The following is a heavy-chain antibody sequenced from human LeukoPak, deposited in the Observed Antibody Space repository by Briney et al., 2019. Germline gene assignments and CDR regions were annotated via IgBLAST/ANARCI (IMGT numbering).Heavy chain of an antibody. CDR3: ARGQRWLQLPRYYYYMDV. CDR1: GGTFSSYA. V-gene: IGHV1-69*05. CDR2: IIPIFGTA. Sequence: SVEVSCKASGGTFSSYAISWVRQAPGQGLEWMGRIIPIFGTANYAQKFQGRVTITTDESTSTAYMELSSLRSEDTAVYYCARGQRWLQLPRYYYYMDVWGKGTTVTVSS. J-gene: IGHJ6*03. D-gene: IGHD5-24*01.